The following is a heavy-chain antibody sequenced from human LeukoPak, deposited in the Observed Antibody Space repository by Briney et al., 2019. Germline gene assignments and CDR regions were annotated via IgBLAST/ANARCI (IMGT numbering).Heavy chain of an antibody. J-gene: IGHJ4*02. D-gene: IGHD3-10*01. CDR2: IYHSGSS. Sequence: PSETLSLTCTVSGYSISSGDYWGWIRPPPGKGLEWIAGIYHSGSSYYNPSLKSRVTISVDTSKNQLSLKLSSVTAADTAVYYCASGGSPRRSDYWGRGTLVTVSS. CDR3: ASGGSPRRSDY. V-gene: IGHV4-38-2*02. CDR1: GYSISSGDY.